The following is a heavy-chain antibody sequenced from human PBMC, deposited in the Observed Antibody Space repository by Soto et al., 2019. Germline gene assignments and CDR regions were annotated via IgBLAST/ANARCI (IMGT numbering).Heavy chain of an antibody. CDR1: GGTFRSYS. V-gene: IGHV1-2*02. D-gene: IGHD3-10*01. J-gene: IGHJ4*02. CDR2: IIPNNGDT. CDR3: AREITYGGGSFSLGL. Sequence: QVQLVQSGAEVKKPGSSVKVSCKASGGTFRSYSISWVRQAPGQGLEWMGGIIPNNGDTNSPQKFQGRVTMTSDTSISTAYMEMSGLRSDDTALYYCAREITYGGGSFSLGLWGQGTLVTVSS.